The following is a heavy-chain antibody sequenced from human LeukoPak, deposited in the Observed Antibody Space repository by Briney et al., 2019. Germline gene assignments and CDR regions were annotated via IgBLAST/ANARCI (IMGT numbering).Heavy chain of an antibody. CDR3: STDPRSLIY. D-gene: IGHD2-8*01. V-gene: IGHV3-20*04. Sequence: GGSLRLSCAASRFTFNDYGMSWVRQAPGKGLEWVSSINWNGDSTVYTDSVKGRFTISRDNAKNSLYLQMNSLRVEDTAFYYCSTDPRSLIYWGHGTLVTVSS. CDR1: RFTFNDYG. J-gene: IGHJ4*01. CDR2: INWNGDST.